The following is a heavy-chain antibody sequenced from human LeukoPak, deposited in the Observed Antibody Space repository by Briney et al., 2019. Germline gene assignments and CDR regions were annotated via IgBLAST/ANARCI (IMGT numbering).Heavy chain of an antibody. CDR2: ISGSGGST. Sequence: GGSLRLSCAASGFTFSSYAMSWVRQAPGKGLEWVSAISGSGGSTYYADSVKGRFTISRDNSKNTLYLQMNSLRAEDTAVYYFAIRQVTYYYDSSGYPPLYWGQGTLVTVSS. J-gene: IGHJ4*02. D-gene: IGHD3-22*01. CDR1: GFTFSSYA. CDR3: AIRQVTYYYDSSGYPPLY. V-gene: IGHV3-23*01.